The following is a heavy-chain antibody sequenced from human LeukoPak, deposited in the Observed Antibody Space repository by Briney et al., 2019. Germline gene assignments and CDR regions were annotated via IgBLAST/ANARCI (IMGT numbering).Heavy chain of an antibody. CDR3: ARQDPGVDTIMVFDY. D-gene: IGHD5-18*01. V-gene: IGHV4-31*03. J-gene: IGHJ4*02. CDR2: IYYSGST. Sequence: SQTLSLTCTVSGGSISSGGYYWSWIRQHPGKGLEWIGYIYYSGSTYYNPSLKSRVTISVDTSKNQFSLKLSSVTAADTAVYYCARQDPGVDTIMVFDYWGQGTLVTVSS. CDR1: GGSISSGGYY.